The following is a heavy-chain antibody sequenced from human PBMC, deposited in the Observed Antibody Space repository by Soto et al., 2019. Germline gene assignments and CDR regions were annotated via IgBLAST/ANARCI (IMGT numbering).Heavy chain of an antibody. CDR2: INPKSRGT. Sequence: VASVKVSCKASGYTFTDYFIHWVRQAPGQGFEWMGWINPKSRGTTYAQKFQGRVTMTRDTSNTTAYMELRGLRSDDTAIYYCARVTLRAGNWFDPWGQGTLVTVSS. J-gene: IGHJ5*02. CDR3: ARVTLRAGNWFDP. V-gene: IGHV1-2*02. CDR1: GYTFTDYF.